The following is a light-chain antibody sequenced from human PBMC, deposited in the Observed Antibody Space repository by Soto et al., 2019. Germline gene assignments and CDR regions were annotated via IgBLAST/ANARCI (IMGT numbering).Light chain of an antibody. J-gene: IGLJ3*02. CDR3: CSYVGSYTWL. CDR1: SSDVGANNY. Sequence: QSALTQPRSVSGSPGQSVTISCTGTSSDVGANNYVSWYQHHPGKAPKLMISDVSQRPSGVPDRFSGSKSGNTASLTISGLQAEDEADYYCCSYVGSYTWLFGGGTKLTVL. CDR2: DVS. V-gene: IGLV2-11*01.